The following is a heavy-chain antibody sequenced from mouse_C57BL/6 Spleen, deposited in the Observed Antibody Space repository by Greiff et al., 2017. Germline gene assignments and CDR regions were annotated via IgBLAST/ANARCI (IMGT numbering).Heavy chain of an antibody. V-gene: IGHV1-69*01. CDR3: ARRVSAYAMDY. J-gene: IGHJ4*01. Sequence: QVQLQQPGAELVMPGASVKLSCKASGYTFTSYWMHWVKQRPGQGLEWIGEIDPSDSYTNYNQKFKGKSTLTVDKSSSTAYMQLSSLTSEDSAVYYCARRVSAYAMDYWGQGTSVTVSS. CDR1: GYTFTSYW. CDR2: IDPSDSYT.